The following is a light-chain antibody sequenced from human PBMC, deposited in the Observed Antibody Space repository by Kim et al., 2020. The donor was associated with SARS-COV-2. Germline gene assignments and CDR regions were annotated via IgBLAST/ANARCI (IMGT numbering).Light chain of an antibody. Sequence: QSALTQPASVSGSPGQSITIPCTGTSRNIGSYNLVSWYQQHPGKAPKLIIYEVTKWPSGVSSRFSGSKSGNTASLTISGLQTEDEADYYCCSYACAGTNSLIFGGGTQLTVL. V-gene: IGLV2-23*02. J-gene: IGLJ2*01. CDR3: CSYACAGTNSLI. CDR2: EVT. CDR1: SRNIGSYNL.